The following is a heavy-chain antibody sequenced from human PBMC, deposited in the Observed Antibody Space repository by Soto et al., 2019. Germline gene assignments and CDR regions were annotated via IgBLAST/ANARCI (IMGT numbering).Heavy chain of an antibody. V-gene: IGHV3-23*01. CDR1: GFTFSSYA. CDR3: AKAAVYCSGGSCYEFDY. D-gene: IGHD2-15*01. J-gene: IGHJ4*02. Sequence: GGSLRLSCAASGFTFSSYAMSWVRQAPGKGLEWVSAISGSGGSTYYADSVKGRFTISRDNSKNTLYLQMNSLRAEDTAVYYCAKAAVYCSGGSCYEFDYWGQGTLVTVSS. CDR2: ISGSGGST.